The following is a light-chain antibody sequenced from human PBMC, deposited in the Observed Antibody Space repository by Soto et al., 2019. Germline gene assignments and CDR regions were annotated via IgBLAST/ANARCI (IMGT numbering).Light chain of an antibody. V-gene: IGLV1-40*01. Sequence: QSVLTQPPSVPGAPGQRVTISCTGNSSNIGTGYDAHWYQQVPGTAPKLLIYGNSNRPSGVPDRFSGSKSGTSASLAITGLQAEDEADYYCQSYDSSLSGYVFGTGTKVTVL. CDR3: QSYDSSLSGYV. CDR1: SSNIGTGYD. CDR2: GNS. J-gene: IGLJ1*01.